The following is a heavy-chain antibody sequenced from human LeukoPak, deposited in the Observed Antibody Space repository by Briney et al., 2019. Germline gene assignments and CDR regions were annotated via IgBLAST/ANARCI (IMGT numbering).Heavy chain of an antibody. CDR2: IKSKTDGGTT. V-gene: IGHV3-15*01. J-gene: IGHJ4*02. Sequence: PGGSLRLSCAASGFTFSNAWMSWVRQAPGKGLEWVGRIKSKTDGGTTDYAAPVKGRFTISRDDSKNTLYLQMNSLKTEDTAVYYCTTHRGVVNDEWELLPKGSFDYWGQGTLVTVSS. CDR1: GFTFSNAW. CDR3: TTHRGVVNDEWELLPKGSFDY. D-gene: IGHD1-26*01.